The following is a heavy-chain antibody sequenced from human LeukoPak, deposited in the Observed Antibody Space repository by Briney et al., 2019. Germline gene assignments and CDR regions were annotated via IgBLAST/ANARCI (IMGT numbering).Heavy chain of an antibody. CDR1: GYSFTSYW. D-gene: IGHD6-13*01. CDR2: IYPGDSDT. V-gene: IGHV5-51*01. CDR3: ASGRKIAAAGMWYDY. J-gene: IGHJ4*02. Sequence: HGESLKISCKGSGYSFTSYWIGWVRQMPGKGLEWMGIIYPGDSDTRYSPSFQGQVTISADKSISTAYLQWSSLKASDTAMYYCASGRKIAAAGMWYDYWGQGTLVTVSS.